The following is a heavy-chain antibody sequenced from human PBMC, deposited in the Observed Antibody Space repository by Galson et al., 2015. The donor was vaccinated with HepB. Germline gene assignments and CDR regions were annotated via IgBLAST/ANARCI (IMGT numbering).Heavy chain of an antibody. V-gene: IGHV3-21*01. D-gene: IGHD2-2*02. CDR3: ARDIWGYCSSTSCYTWDY. Sequence: SLRLSCAASGFTFSRYSMNWVRQAPGKGLEWVSSISSSSSYIYYADSVKGRFTISRDNAKNSLYLQMNSLRAEDTAVYYCARDIWGYCSSTSCYTWDYWGQGTLVTVSS. CDR1: GFTFSRYS. J-gene: IGHJ4*02. CDR2: ISSSSSYI.